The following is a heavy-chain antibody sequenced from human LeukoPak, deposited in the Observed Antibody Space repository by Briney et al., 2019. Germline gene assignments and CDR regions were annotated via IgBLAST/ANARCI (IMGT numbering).Heavy chain of an antibody. CDR2: ISSSGSTI. D-gene: IGHD3-16*02. J-gene: IGHJ4*02. V-gene: IGHV3-48*03. CDR3: ARYPTTSLGELSLQFDY. CDR1: GFTFSSYE. Sequence: PGGSLRLSCAASGFTFSSYEMNWVRQAPGKGLEWVSYISSSGSTIYYADSVKGRFTISRDNAKNSLYLQMNSLRAEDTAVYYCARYPTTSLGELSLQFDYWGQGTLVTVSS.